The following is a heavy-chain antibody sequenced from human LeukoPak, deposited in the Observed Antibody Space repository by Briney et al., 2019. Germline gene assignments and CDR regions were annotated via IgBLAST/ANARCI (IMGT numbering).Heavy chain of an antibody. CDR2: IHPSTGNP. CDR3: AREGYYDSSGYVTSDWFDP. V-gene: IGHV7-4-1*02. Sequence: ASVKVSCKASGYTFTNYAMNWVRQAPGQGLEWMGWIHPSTGNPTYAQGFTGRFVFSLDTSVSTAYLQISSLKAEDTAVYYCAREGYYDSSGYVTSDWFDPWGQGTLVTVSS. J-gene: IGHJ5*02. D-gene: IGHD3-22*01. CDR1: GYTFTNYA.